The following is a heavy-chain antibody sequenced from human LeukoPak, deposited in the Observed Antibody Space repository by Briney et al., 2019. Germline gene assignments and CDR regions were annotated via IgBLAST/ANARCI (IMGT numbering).Heavy chain of an antibody. V-gene: IGHV3-48*01. D-gene: IGHD3-22*01. Sequence: GGSLRLSCAASEFTFSSYSMNWVRQAPGKGLEWVSYITNSGNSKSYADSVKGRFTISRDNTKNSLYLQMNGLRAEDTAVYYCARTRSSGYLIFDYWGQGILVTVSS. J-gene: IGHJ4*02. CDR1: EFTFSSYS. CDR2: ITNSGNSK. CDR3: ARTRSSGYLIFDY.